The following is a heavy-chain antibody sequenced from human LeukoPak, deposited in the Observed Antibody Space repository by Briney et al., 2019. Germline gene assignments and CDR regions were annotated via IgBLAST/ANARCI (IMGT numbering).Heavy chain of an antibody. CDR2: ISNGNT. D-gene: IGHD5-18*01. J-gene: IGHJ5*02. CDR1: GGSISTYY. CDR3: ARDKAHSYGRYFDP. V-gene: IGHV4-59*01. Sequence: SETLSLTCSVAGGSISTYYWNWIRPTPGEGLEWIGHISNGNTEYNPSLKSRVTISVDTSKNQISLKLTSVTAADTAVYYCARDKAHSYGRYFDPWGQGALVTVSS.